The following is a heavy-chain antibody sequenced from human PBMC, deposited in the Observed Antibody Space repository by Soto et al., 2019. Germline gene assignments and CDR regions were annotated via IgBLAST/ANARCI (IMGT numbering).Heavy chain of an antibody. J-gene: IGHJ5*02. Sequence: VQLVQSGAEVKKPGSSVKVSCKASGDTFDTFNRYEINWLRQAPGLGLEWLGGFIPMSVAPKYAQKFQGRVTITADKSLNTAYMALTSLRSDDTAVYYCAGGDWTYWFDPWGQGTLVTVSS. CDR2: FIPMSVAP. CDR3: AGGDWTYWFDP. V-gene: IGHV1-69*06. CDR1: GDTFDTFNRYE. D-gene: IGHD2-21*02.